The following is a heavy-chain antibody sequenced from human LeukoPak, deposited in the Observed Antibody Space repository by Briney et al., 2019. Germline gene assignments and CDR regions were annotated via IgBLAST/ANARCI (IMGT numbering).Heavy chain of an antibody. V-gene: IGHV5-51*01. CDR3: ARPAAAGTPYHAFDI. Sequence: GESLKISCKGSGYSFTSYWIGWVRQMPGKGLEWMGIIYPGDSDTRYSPSFQGQVTISADKSISTAYLQWSSLKASDTAMYYCARPAAAGTPYHAFDIWGQGTMVTVSS. CDR1: GYSFTSYW. CDR2: IYPGDSDT. D-gene: IGHD6-13*01. J-gene: IGHJ3*02.